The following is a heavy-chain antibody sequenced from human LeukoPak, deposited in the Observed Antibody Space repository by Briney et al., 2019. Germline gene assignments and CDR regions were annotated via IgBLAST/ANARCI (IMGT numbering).Heavy chain of an antibody. V-gene: IGHV3-48*02. J-gene: IGHJ4*02. CDR1: GFTFNGYS. D-gene: IGHD1-26*01. Sequence: GGSLRLSCAASGFTFNGYSMNWVRQAPGKGLEWVSYISSSSSTIVYADSVKGRFTISRDNAKNSLYLQMNSLRDEDTAVYYCASGAQSDYWGQGTLVTVSS. CDR2: ISSSSSTI. CDR3: ASGAQSDY.